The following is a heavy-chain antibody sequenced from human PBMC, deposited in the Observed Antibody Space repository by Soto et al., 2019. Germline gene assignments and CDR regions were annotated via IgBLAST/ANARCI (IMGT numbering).Heavy chain of an antibody. V-gene: IGHV3-23*01. CDR3: AKDGGVGGMAFDI. J-gene: IGHJ3*02. Sequence: GGSLRLSCAASGFTFSSYAMSWVRQAPGKGLDWVSGISGSGAGTYYPDSVKGRFTISRDNSKNTLYLQMNSLRAEDTAVHYCAKDGGVGGMAFDIWGQGTMVTVSS. CDR2: ISGSGAGT. CDR1: GFTFSSYA. D-gene: IGHD3-3*01.